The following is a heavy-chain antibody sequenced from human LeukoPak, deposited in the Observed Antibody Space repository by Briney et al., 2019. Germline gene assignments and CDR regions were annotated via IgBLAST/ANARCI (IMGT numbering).Heavy chain of an antibody. CDR3: ARGDYGDSMDY. Sequence: ASVKVSCKAFGYTFDLYGNNWVRQAPGQGLEWMGWISDYNGQTNYAQKFQGRVTMTTDTSTSTAYMEVRSLTSDDTAVYYCARGDYGDSMDYWGQGTLVSVSS. CDR2: ISDYNGQT. D-gene: IGHD4-17*01. V-gene: IGHV1-18*01. J-gene: IGHJ4*02. CDR1: GYTFDLYG.